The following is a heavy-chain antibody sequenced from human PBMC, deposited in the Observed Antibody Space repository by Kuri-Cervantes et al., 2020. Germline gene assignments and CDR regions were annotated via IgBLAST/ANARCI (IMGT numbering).Heavy chain of an antibody. J-gene: IGHJ6*02. D-gene: IGHD2-2*01. CDR1: GFTFSNYA. Sequence: GESLKISCAASGFTFSNYAMYWVRQAPGKGLEWVAGISYDGSNKYYADSVKGRFTISRDNAKNSLYLQMNSLRAEDTAVYYCASTWGYCSSTNCYARLYGLDVWGQGTTVTVSS. CDR2: ISYDGSNK. V-gene: IGHV3-30*07. CDR3: ASTWGYCSSTNCYARLYGLDV.